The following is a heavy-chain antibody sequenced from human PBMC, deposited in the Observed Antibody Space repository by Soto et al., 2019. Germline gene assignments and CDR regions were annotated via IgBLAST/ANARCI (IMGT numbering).Heavy chain of an antibody. CDR3: AHRILRTVFGLVTTTAIYFDF. J-gene: IGHJ4*02. CDR2: IYWDDDK. V-gene: IGHV2-5*02. CDR1: GFSLTTSVVG. D-gene: IGHD3-3*01. Sequence: QITLNESGPTVVKPAETLTLTCTFSGFSLTTSVVGVCWIRQSPGKAPEWLALIYWDDDKRYSASLKSRLTITKDTSKNQVVLTMASVDPADTATYYCAHRILRTVFGLVTTTAIYFDFWGPGTPVVVSS.